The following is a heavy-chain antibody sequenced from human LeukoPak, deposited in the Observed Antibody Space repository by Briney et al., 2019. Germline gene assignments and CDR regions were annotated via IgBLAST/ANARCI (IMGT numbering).Heavy chain of an antibody. CDR1: GGSFSGYY. J-gene: IGHJ4*02. D-gene: IGHD4-11*01. V-gene: IGHV4-34*01. Sequence: SETLSLTCAVYGGSFSGYYWSWIRQPPGKGLEWIGEINHSGSTNYNPSLKSRVTISVDTSKNQFSLKLSSVTAADTAVYYCARDDYTTIDYWGQGTLVIVSS. CDR2: INHSGST. CDR3: ARDDYTTIDY.